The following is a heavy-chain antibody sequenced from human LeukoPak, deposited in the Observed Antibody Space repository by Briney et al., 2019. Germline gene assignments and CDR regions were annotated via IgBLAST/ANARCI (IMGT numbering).Heavy chain of an antibody. CDR2: INHSGST. V-gene: IGHV4-34*01. CDR3: ASHSYWSASYYFDY. D-gene: IGHD3-3*01. CDR1: GGSFSGYY. Sequence: SETLSLTCAVYGGSFSGYYWSWIRQPPGKGLEWIGEINHSGSTNYNPSLKSRVTISVDTSKNQFSLKLSSVTAADTAVYYCASHSYWSASYYFDYWGQGTLVTVSS. J-gene: IGHJ4*02.